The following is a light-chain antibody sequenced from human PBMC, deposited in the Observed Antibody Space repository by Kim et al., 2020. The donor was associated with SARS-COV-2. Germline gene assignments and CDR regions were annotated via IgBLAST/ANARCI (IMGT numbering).Light chain of an antibody. CDR3: TAWDNSLNVWV. V-gene: IGLV10-54*01. Sequence: SQSDTHTCPGNSKNVGNGVAAWRRQHQGHPPKLRFYRNNNRPAGISERLSASRSGDTASLTITGLQPEDEADYYCTAWDNSLNVWVFGGGTQLTVL. J-gene: IGLJ3*02. CDR2: RNN. CDR1: SKNVGNGV.